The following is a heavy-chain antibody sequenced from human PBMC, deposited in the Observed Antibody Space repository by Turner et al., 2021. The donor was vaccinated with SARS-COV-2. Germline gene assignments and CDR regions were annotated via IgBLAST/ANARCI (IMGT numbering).Heavy chain of an antibody. Sequence: EVQLVESGGGLVQPGGSLRLSCAASGFTVSSNYMSWVRQAPGKGLEWVSVIYSGGSTYYADSVKGRFTFSRHNSKNTLYLQMNSLRAEDTAVYYCASSSGYSGSWYLKHWGQGTLVTVSS. CDR1: GFTVSSNY. CDR2: IYSGGST. J-gene: IGHJ4*02. D-gene: IGHD6-13*01. V-gene: IGHV3-53*04. CDR3: ASSSGYSGSWYLKH.